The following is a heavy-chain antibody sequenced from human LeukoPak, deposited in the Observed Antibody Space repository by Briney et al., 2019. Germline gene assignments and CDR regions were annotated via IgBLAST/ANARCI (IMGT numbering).Heavy chain of an antibody. V-gene: IGHV3-48*03. D-gene: IGHD3-10*02. CDR3: AELGITMIGGV. J-gene: IGHJ6*04. CDR1: GFTFSSYG. CDR2: ISSSGSTI. Sequence: GGSPRLSCAASGFTFSSYGMNWVRQAPGKGLEWVSYISSSGSTIYYADSVKGRFTISRDNAKNSLYLQMNSLRAEDTAVYYCAELGITMIGGVWGKGTTVTISS.